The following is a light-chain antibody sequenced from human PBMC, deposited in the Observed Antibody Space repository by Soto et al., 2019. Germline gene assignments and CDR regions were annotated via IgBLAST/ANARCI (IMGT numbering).Light chain of an antibody. Sequence: QPVLTQSPSASASLGASVKLTCTLSRGHSNYAIAWHQQQPEKGPRYLMKLNNDGSHSKGDGIPDRFSGSSSGAERYLIISNLQSEDEADYYCQTWGTGIRVFGGGTKLTVL. CDR1: RGHSNYA. CDR3: QTWGTGIRV. V-gene: IGLV4-69*01. J-gene: IGLJ2*01. CDR2: LNNDGSH.